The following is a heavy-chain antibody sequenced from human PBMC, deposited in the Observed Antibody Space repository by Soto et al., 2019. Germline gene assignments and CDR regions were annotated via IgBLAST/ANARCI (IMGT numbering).Heavy chain of an antibody. CDR3: AREVPAATHYYYGMDV. Sequence: GGSLRLSCAASGFTFSSYGMHWVRQAPGKGLEWVAVISYDGSNKYYADSVKGRFTISRDNSKNTLYLQMNSLRAEDTAVYYCAREVPAATHYYYGMDVWGQGTTVTVSS. J-gene: IGHJ6*02. CDR1: GFTFSSYG. CDR2: ISYDGSNK. D-gene: IGHD2-2*01. V-gene: IGHV3-30*03.